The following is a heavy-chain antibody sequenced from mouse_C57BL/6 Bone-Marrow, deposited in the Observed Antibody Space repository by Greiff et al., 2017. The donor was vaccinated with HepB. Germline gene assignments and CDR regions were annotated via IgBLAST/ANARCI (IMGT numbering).Heavy chain of an antibody. CDR2: ISDGGSYT. J-gene: IGHJ4*01. V-gene: IGHV5-4*01. CDR1: GFTFSSYA. Sequence: EVQLVESGGGLVKPGGSLKLSCAASGFTFSSYAMSWVRQTPEKRLEWVATISDGGSYTYYPDNVKGRFTISRDNAKNNLYLQMSHLKSEDTAMYYCAREDYGSSYYYAMDYWGQGTSVTVSS. CDR3: AREDYGSSYYYAMDY. D-gene: IGHD1-1*01.